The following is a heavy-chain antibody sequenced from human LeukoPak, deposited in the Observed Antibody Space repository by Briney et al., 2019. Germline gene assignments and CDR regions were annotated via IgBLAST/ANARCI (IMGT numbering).Heavy chain of an antibody. D-gene: IGHD2-21*02. Sequence: PSETLSLTCTVSGGSMSNSSDYWGWIRQPPGKGLEWIGSIYYSGSTYYNPSLKSRVTISVDTSKNQFSLKLSSVSAADTAVYYCARRSPQCWGGDCYFDYWGQGTLVTVSS. CDR3: ARRSPQCWGGDCYFDY. V-gene: IGHV4-39*01. CDR1: GGSMSNSSDY. CDR2: IYYSGST. J-gene: IGHJ4*02.